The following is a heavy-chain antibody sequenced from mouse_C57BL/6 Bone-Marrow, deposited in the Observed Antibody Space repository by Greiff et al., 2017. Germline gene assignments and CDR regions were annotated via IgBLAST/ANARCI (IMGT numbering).Heavy chain of an antibody. V-gene: IGHV1-52*01. J-gene: IGHJ3*01. CDR1: GYTFTSYW. Sequence: QVQLQQPGAELVRPGSSVKLSCKASGYTFTSYWMHWVKQRPIQGLEWIGNIDPSDSETHYNQKFKDKATLTVDKYSSTTYMQLSSLTSEDSAVYYFARWGYYGSSGWFAYWVQGTLVTVSA. CDR3: ARWGYYGSSGWFAY. CDR2: IDPSDSET. D-gene: IGHD1-1*01.